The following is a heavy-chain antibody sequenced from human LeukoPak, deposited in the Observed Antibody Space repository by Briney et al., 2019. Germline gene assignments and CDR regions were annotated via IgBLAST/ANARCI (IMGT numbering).Heavy chain of an antibody. CDR1: GFTFSDYW. Sequence: PGGSLRLSCAASGFTFSDYWMRWVRQAPGKGLVWASRVNIDGSSTRYADSVKGRFTISRDNAKNTLYLQMNSLRAEDTAVYYCARVSVGQQLAYDYWGQGTLVTVSS. D-gene: IGHD6-13*01. J-gene: IGHJ4*02. CDR2: VNIDGSST. V-gene: IGHV3-74*01. CDR3: ARVSVGQQLAYDY.